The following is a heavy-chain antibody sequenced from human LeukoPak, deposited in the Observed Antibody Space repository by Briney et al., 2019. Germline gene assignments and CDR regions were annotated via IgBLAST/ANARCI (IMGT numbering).Heavy chain of an antibody. CDR2: IYHSGST. CDR3: ARLLPGYDFWSGYARKETANFDY. Sequence: SETLSLTCTVSGGSISSGGYYWSWIRQPPGKGLEWIGYIYHSGSTYYNPSLKSRVTISVDRSKNQFSLKLSSVTAADTAVYYCARLLPGYDFWSGYARKETANFDYWGQGTLVTVSS. J-gene: IGHJ4*02. D-gene: IGHD3-3*01. V-gene: IGHV4-30-2*01. CDR1: GGSISSGGYY.